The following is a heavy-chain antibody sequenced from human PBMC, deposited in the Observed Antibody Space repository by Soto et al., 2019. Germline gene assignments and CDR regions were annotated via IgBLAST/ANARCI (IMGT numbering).Heavy chain of an antibody. D-gene: IGHD6-25*01. Sequence: QVQLQESGPGLVKPSETLSLTCTVSGGSISSYYWSWIRQPPGKGLEWIGYIYYSGSTNYNPSLWSRVTTPADPSRYPSPLELSSVTAADTAVYYCARMRMEAAAACWFDPWGQGTLVTVSS. CDR1: GGSISSYY. J-gene: IGHJ5*02. CDR3: ARMRMEAAAACWFDP. V-gene: IGHV4-59*01. CDR2: IYYSGST.